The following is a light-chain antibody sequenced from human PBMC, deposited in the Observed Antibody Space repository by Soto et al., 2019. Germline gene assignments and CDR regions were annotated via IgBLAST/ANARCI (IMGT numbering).Light chain of an antibody. CDR1: QAISNF. J-gene: IGKJ1*01. Sequence: DIQMTQTPSSLSASVGDRVTIAFRASQAISNFLAWYQQKPGKVPTLLVYGSSTLQSGVPSRFSGSGSGTDFTLTISSLQPEDAATYYCQKYDSDPRTFGQGTKVEI. CDR3: QKYDSDPRT. V-gene: IGKV1-27*01. CDR2: GSS.